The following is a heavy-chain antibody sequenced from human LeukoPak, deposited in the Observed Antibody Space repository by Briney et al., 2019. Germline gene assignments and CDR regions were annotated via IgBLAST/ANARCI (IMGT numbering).Heavy chain of an antibody. V-gene: IGHV1-18*01. J-gene: IGHJ6*03. CDR2: ISAYNGNT. CDR1: GYTFTSYG. CDR3: ASGRFGGYHYYDMDV. Sequence: GASVKVSCKASGYTFTSYGISWVRQDPGQGLEWMGWISAYNGNTNYAQKLQGRVTMTTDTSTSTAYMELRSLRSDDTAVYYCASGRFGGYHYYDMDVWGKGTTVTVSS. D-gene: IGHD3-10*01.